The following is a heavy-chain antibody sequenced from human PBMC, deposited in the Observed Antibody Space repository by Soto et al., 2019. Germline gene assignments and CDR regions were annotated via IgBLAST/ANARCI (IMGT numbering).Heavy chain of an antibody. J-gene: IGHJ4*02. CDR1: GFTLSIYS. V-gene: IGHV3-21*01. Sequence: VSLRLSCAASGFTLSIYSMNWVRQAPGKGLEWVSSISRTSNYIYYTDSVKGRFTISRDNAKNSIYLQMNSLRAEDTATYYCASGVFGLVSPVIGGYWGQGTLVTVSS. D-gene: IGHD3-3*01. CDR3: ASGVFGLVSPVIGGY. CDR2: ISRTSNYI.